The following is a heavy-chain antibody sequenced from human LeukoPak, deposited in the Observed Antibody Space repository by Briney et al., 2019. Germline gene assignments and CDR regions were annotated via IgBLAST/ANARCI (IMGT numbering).Heavy chain of an antibody. CDR2: ISTNGDIT. D-gene: IGHD2-2*03. V-gene: IGHV3-64*01. J-gene: IGHJ6*02. CDR1: GFTFSSYA. Sequence: GGSLRLSCAASGFTFSSYAMHWVRQAPGKGLEYVSGISTNGDITYYANSVKGRFTISRDNSKGTLYLQMGSLRAEDMAVYYCARWMYGMDVWGQGTTVTVSS. CDR3: ARWMYGMDV.